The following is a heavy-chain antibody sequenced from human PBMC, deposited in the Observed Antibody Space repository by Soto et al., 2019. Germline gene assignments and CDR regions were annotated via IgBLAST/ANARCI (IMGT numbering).Heavy chain of an antibody. Sequence: GGSLRLSCAASGFTFSSYWMSWVRQAPGKGLEWVANIKQDGSEKYYVDSVKGRFTISRDNAKNSLYLQMNSLRAEETAVYYCAKDILTGYYRDDLFDYWGQGTLVTVSS. D-gene: IGHD3-9*01. J-gene: IGHJ4*02. CDR1: GFTFSSYW. CDR2: IKQDGSEK. V-gene: IGHV3-7*01. CDR3: AKDILTGYYRDDLFDY.